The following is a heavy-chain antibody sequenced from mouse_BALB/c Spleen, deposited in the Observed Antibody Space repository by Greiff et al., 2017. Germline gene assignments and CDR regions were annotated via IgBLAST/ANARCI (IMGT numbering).Heavy chain of an antibody. J-gene: IGHJ2*01. D-gene: IGHD1-2*01. Sequence: EVQLVKSGGGLVQPGGSLKLSCAASGFTFSSYTMSWVRQTPEKRLEWVAYISNGGGSTYYPDTVKGRFTISRDNAKNTLYLQMSSLKSEDTAMYYCARHRATATGFDYWGQGTTLTVSS. V-gene: IGHV5-12-2*01. CDR2: ISNGGGST. CDR1: GFTFSSYT. CDR3: ARHRATATGFDY.